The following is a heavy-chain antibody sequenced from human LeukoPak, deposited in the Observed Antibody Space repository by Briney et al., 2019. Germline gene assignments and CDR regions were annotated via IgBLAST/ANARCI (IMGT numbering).Heavy chain of an antibody. D-gene: IGHD3-10*01. Sequence: GGSLRLSCAASGFTFSSYEMNWGRQAPGKGLEWVAYITGSGRIIYYADSVKGRFTISRDNAKNSLYLQMNSLRAEDTAVYYCASTGGYGSGTYDYYYFGMDVWGQGTTVTVSS. CDR2: ITGSGRII. CDR3: ASTGGYGSGTYDYYYFGMDV. CDR1: GFTFSSYE. J-gene: IGHJ6*02. V-gene: IGHV3-48*03.